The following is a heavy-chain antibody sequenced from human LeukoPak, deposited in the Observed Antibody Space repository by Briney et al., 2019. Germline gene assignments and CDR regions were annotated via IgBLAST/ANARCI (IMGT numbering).Heavy chain of an antibody. CDR3: ARDREYGTGWYFDS. CDR2: QSGGTMT. Sequence: GGSLRLSCAASGFNFNKHWMHWVRQAPGKGLVWVSRQSGGTMTNYADSVKGRFTISRDNARNTLYLQMNSLRVEDTAVYYCARDREYGTGWYFDSWGQGTLVIVSS. J-gene: IGHJ4*02. D-gene: IGHD6-19*01. V-gene: IGHV3-74*01. CDR1: GFNFNKHW.